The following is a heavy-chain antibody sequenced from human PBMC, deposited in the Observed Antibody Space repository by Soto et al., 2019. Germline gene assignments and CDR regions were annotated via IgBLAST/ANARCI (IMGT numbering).Heavy chain of an antibody. Sequence: PGGSLRLSCAASGFTVSTKYMSWVRQAPGKGLEWVSVIYSGGSTFYADSVRGRFTISRDNSKNTVNLQMNSLRAEDTAVYYCARDTWAADYWGQGTLVPVSS. D-gene: IGHD3-16*01. J-gene: IGHJ4*02. CDR1: GFTVSTKY. CDR2: IYSGGST. CDR3: ARDTWAADY. V-gene: IGHV3-66*01.